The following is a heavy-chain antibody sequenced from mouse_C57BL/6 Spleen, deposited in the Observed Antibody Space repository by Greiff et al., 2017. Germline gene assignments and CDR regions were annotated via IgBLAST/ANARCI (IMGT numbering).Heavy chain of an antibody. Sequence: QVQLQQSGPELVKPGASVKISCKASGYAFSSSWMNWVKQRPGKGLEWIGRIYPGDGDTNYNGKFKGKAKLTADKSSSTAYMQLSSLTSEDSAVYFCARPARYAMDYWGPGTSVTVSS. CDR3: ARPARYAMDY. CDR1: GYAFSSSW. CDR2: IYPGDGDT. V-gene: IGHV1-82*01. J-gene: IGHJ4*01.